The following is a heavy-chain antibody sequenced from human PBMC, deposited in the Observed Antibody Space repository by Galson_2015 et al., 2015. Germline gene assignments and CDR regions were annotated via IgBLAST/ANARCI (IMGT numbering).Heavy chain of an antibody. J-gene: IGHJ5*02. V-gene: IGHV1-69*13. CDR2: IIPILAAV. CDR3: ARVTRILGSAAGGWFDP. CDR1: GGTFSTYA. D-gene: IGHD2-2*01. Sequence: SVKVSCKASGGTFSTYAISWVRQAPGQGLEWMGGIIPILAAVDYAQKFQGRVTITADESGSTAYMELNSLISQDTAVYYCARVTRILGSAAGGWFDPWGQGTLVTVSS.